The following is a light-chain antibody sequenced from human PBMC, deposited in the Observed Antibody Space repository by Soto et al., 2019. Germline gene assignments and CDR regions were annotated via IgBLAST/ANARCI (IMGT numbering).Light chain of an antibody. CDR3: EPTYATPIS. J-gene: IGKJ5*01. Sequence: IRVALGGGRLSTYVGDSVSITCRASQSIRSHLNWYQQKPGKAPNLLIYVASSLQSEVPSRFIVSGPGTDYALTLPTLQPDDSAPPYCEPTYATPISYAQGTRLEIK. CDR1: QSIRSH. V-gene: IGKV1-39*01. CDR2: VAS.